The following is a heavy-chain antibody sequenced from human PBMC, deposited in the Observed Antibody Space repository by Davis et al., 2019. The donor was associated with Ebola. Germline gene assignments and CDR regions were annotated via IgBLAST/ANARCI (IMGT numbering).Heavy chain of an antibody. CDR3: ARDIGRVAPGSDY. J-gene: IGHJ4*02. Sequence: ASVKVSCKASGYTFTSYYMHWVRQAPGQGLEWMGIINPSGGSTSYAQKFQGRVTITADKSTSTAYMELSSLRSEDTAVYYCARDIGRVAPGSDYWGQGTLVTVSS. D-gene: IGHD1-26*01. CDR2: INPSGGST. CDR1: GYTFTSYY. V-gene: IGHV1-46*01.